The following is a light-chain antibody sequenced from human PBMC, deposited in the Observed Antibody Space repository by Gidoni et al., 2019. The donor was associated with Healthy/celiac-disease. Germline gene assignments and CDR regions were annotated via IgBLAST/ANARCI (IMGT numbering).Light chain of an antibody. J-gene: IGKJ3*01. CDR2: DAS. CDR1: QSVSRY. CDR3: QQRSNWPRGGFT. Sequence: EIVLTQSPATRSLSPGERATLSCRASQSVSRYLAWYPKKPGQAPRLLIYDASNRATGIPARFSGSGYVKDFTLTISSLEPEDFAVYYCQQRSNWPRGGFTFGPGTKVDIK. V-gene: IGKV3-11*01.